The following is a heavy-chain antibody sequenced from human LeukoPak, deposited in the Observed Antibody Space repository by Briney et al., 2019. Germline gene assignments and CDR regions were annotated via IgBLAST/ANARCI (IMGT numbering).Heavy chain of an antibody. J-gene: IGHJ4*02. CDR3: ARLRLSGSYPDY. CDR2: ISYDGSNK. CDR1: GFTFSSYG. D-gene: IGHD1-26*01. V-gene: IGHV3-30*03. Sequence: GRSLRLSCAASGFTFSSYGMHWVRQAPGKGLEWVAVISYDGSNKYYADSVKGRFTISRDNSKNTLYLQMNSLRAEDTAVYYCARLRLSGSYPDYWGQGTLVTVSS.